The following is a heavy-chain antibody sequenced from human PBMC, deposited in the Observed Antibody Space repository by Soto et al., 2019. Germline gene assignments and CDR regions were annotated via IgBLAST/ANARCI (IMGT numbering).Heavy chain of an antibody. CDR3: ASDQLYYGSGSYLAY. Sequence: QVQLVQSGAEVKKPGASVKVSCKASGYTFTSYGISWVRQAPGKGLEWMGWISADNGNTNYAQKLQGRVTMTTDTSTSPAYMELRSLRSYDTAVYYCASDQLYYGSGSYLAYLGHGPLVTVSS. J-gene: IGHJ4*01. CDR1: GYTFTSYG. D-gene: IGHD3-10*01. CDR2: ISADNGNT. V-gene: IGHV1-18*01.